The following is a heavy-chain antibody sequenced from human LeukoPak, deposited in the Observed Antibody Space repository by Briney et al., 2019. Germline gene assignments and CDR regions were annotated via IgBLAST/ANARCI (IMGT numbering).Heavy chain of an antibody. J-gene: IGHJ6*02. CDR1: GFTFGSYS. CDR2: ISSSSSTI. D-gene: IGHD2-2*01. Sequence: PGGSLRLSCAASGFTFGSYSMNWVRQAPGKGLEWVSYISSSSSTIYYADSVKGRFTISRDNAKNSLYLQMNSLRDEDTAVYYCARENIVVVPAAYYYGMDVWGQGTTVTVSS. CDR3: ARENIVVVPAAYYYGMDV. V-gene: IGHV3-48*02.